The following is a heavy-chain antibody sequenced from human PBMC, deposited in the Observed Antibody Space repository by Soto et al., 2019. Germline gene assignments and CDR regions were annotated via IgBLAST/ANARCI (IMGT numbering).Heavy chain of an antibody. V-gene: IGHV3-23*01. CDR2: ISGSGGST. J-gene: IGHJ3*02. Sequence: GGSLRLSCAASGFTFSSYAMSWVRQAPGKGLEWVSGISGSGGSTYYADSVKGRFTISRDNSKNTLYLQMNSLRAEDTAVYYCAKDSDIVVVPAAPNDAFDIWGQGTMVTVSS. CDR3: AKDSDIVVVPAAPNDAFDI. D-gene: IGHD2-2*01. CDR1: GFTFSSYA.